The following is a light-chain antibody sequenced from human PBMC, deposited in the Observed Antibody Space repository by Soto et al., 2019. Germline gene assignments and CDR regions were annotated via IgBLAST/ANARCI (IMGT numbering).Light chain of an antibody. CDR3: QQYSVYWT. CDR2: DAS. V-gene: IGKV1-5*02. J-gene: IGKJ1*01. Sequence: DIQMTQSPSSLSASVGDRVTIICRASQSVSTRLAWYQQEPGKAPKVLIYDASSWAGGVPSRFTGSGSGTEFTLTINSLQPDGFATYYCQQYSVYWTFGQGTKVDIK. CDR1: QSVSTR.